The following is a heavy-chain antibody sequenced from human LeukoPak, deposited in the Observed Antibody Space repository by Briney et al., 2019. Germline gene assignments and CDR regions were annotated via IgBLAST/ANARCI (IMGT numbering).Heavy chain of an antibody. V-gene: IGHV3-21*01. CDR2: ITEDSSYI. CDR3: ARDDLYCSGGSCYSGLDY. J-gene: IGHJ4*02. D-gene: IGHD2-15*01. CDR1: GFTFSFYT. Sequence: GGSLRLSCAASGFTFSFYTMNWVRQAPGKGLEWVSSITEDSSYIYYADSVKGRFTISRDNAKNSLYLQMNSLRAEDTAVYYCARDDLYCSGGSCYSGLDYWGQGTLVTVSS.